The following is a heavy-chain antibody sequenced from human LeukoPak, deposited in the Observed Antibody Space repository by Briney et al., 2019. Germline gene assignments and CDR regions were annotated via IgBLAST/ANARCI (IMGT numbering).Heavy chain of an antibody. CDR3: ARGVPYDYVSGGGVFDY. CDR1: DDSITMYY. J-gene: IGHJ4*02. Sequence: PSETLSLTCSVSDDSITMYYWSWIRQPPGKGLEWIGYIYYSGSTNYNPSLKSRVTISVDTSKNQFSLKLSSVTAADTAVYYCARGVPYDYVSGGGVFDYWGQGTLVTVSS. V-gene: IGHV4-59*01. CDR2: IYYSGST. D-gene: IGHD3-16*01.